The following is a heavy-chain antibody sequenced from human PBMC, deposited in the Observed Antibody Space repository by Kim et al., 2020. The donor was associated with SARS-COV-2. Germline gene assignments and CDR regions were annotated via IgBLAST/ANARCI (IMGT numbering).Heavy chain of an antibody. CDR3: AKNVWITGATYDPFDI. Sequence: GGSLRLSCVASGFTFSDCYMSWIRQVPGKGLEWVAFVSDNGGTTRYAASVKGRFTISRDNADNSLFLQMDSLTAEDTAVYYCAKNVWITGATYDPFDIWGQGTLVPVSS. CDR1: GFTFSDCY. CDR2: VSDNGGTT. J-gene: IGHJ3*02. D-gene: IGHD1-20*01. V-gene: IGHV3-11*01.